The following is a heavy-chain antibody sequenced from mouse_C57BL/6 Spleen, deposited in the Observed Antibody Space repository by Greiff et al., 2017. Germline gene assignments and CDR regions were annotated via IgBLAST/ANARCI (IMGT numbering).Heavy chain of an antibody. Sequence: VQLQQSGPGLVQPSPSLSITCTVSGFSLTSYGVHWVRQSPGKGLEWLGVIWGGGSTGYNAAFMSRLSITKDNSKSQVFFKMNSLQADDTAIYYCAKDYGPYYYAMDYWGQGTSVTVSS. D-gene: IGHD1-1*02. CDR1: GFSLTSYG. J-gene: IGHJ4*01. CDR2: IWGGGST. CDR3: AKDYGPYYYAMDY. V-gene: IGHV2-5*01.